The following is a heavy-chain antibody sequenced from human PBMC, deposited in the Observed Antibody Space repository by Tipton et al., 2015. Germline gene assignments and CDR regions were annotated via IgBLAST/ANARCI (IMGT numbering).Heavy chain of an antibody. CDR1: GASISSGGYY. J-gene: IGHJ4*02. CDR3: ARERYSSGWYSDY. CDR2: IKEDGSEK. Sequence: SLRLSCTVSGASISSGGYYWSWIRQHPGKGLEWVANIKEDGSEKYYVDSVKGRFTISRDNAKNSLYLQMNSLRVEDTTVYFCARERYSSGWYSDYWGQGALVTVSS. D-gene: IGHD6-19*01. V-gene: IGHV3-7*01.